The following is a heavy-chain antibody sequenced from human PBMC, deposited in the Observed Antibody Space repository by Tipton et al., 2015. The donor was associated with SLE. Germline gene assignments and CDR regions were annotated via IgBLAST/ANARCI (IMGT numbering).Heavy chain of an antibody. CDR1: GGSISSHY. J-gene: IGHJ4*02. CDR2: ISNSETT. CDR3: AGAWQGYCSGGACYVLDY. D-gene: IGHD2-15*01. Sequence: TLSLTCTVSGGSISSHYWSWIRQAPGKGLGWIGYISNSETTNYNPSLKSRVTISVETSKNQFSLKLRSVTAADTAVYYCAGAWQGYCSGGACYVLDYWGQGTLVTVSS. V-gene: IGHV4-59*11.